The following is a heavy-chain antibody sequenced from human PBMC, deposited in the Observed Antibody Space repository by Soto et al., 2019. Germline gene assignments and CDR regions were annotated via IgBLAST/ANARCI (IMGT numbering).Heavy chain of an antibody. CDR2: ISYDGSNK. J-gene: IGHJ4*02. CDR1: GFTFSSYG. V-gene: IGHV3-30*18. D-gene: IGHD4-17*01. Sequence: VQLVESGGGVVQPGRSLRLSCAASGFTFSSYGMHWVRQAPGKGLEWVAVISYDGSNKYYADSVKGRFTISRDNSKNTLYLQMNSLRAEDTAVYYCAKDISDDYGDYADYWGQGTLVTVSS. CDR3: AKDISDDYGDYADY.